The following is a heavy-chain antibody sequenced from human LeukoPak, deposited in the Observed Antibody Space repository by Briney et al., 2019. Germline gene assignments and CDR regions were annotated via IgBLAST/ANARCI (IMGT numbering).Heavy chain of an antibody. Sequence: GGSLRLSCAVSGFTFSSYAMHWVRQAPGKGLGWVAVVSYDGSNKYYADSVKGRFTISRDNSKNTLYLQMNSLRAEDTAVYYCAKDLRTIVAVAGTLDYWGQGTLVTVSS. CDR2: VSYDGSNK. CDR3: AKDLRTIVAVAGTLDY. V-gene: IGHV3-30*18. CDR1: GFTFSSYA. J-gene: IGHJ4*02. D-gene: IGHD6-19*01.